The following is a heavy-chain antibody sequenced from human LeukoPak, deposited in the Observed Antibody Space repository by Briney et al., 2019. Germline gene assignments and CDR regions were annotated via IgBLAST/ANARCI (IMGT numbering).Heavy chain of an antibody. CDR2: ISAYNGNT. CDR3: AREVCSSTSCYPFFDY. V-gene: IGHV1-18*01. Sequence: ASVKVSCKASGYTFTSYGISWVRQAPGQGLGWMGWISAYNGNTNYAQKLQGRVTMTTDTSTSTAYMELRSLRSDDTAVYYCAREVCSSTSCYPFFDYWGQGTLVTVSS. CDR1: GYTFTSYG. J-gene: IGHJ4*02. D-gene: IGHD2-2*01.